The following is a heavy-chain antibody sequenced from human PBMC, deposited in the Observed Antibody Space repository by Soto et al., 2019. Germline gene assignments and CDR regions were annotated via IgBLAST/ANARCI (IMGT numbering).Heavy chain of an antibody. J-gene: IGHJ4*02. V-gene: IGHV3-30-3*01. CDR2: ISYDGSNK. D-gene: IGHD4-17*01. Sequence: QVQLVESGGGVVQPGRSLRLSCAASEFTFSSYAMHWVRQAPGKGLEWVAVISYDGSNKYYADSVKGRFTISRDNSKNTLYLQMNSLRAEDTAVYYCARGIMATVTSDFDYWGQGTLVTVSS. CDR3: ARGIMATVTSDFDY. CDR1: EFTFSSYA.